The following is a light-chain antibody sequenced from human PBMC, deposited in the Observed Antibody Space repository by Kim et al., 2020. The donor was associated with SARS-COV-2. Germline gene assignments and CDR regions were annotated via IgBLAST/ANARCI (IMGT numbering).Light chain of an antibody. J-gene: IGLJ2*01. CDR3: QAWDSNTLRV. CDR2: QDN. Sequence: SPGQTARIPCSGDKLGEKYSSWYQQKPGQSPLLVIYQDNKRPSGIPERFSGSNSGNTATLTISGTQAMDEADYYCQAWDSNTLRVFGGGTKLTVL. CDR1: KLGEKY. V-gene: IGLV3-1*01.